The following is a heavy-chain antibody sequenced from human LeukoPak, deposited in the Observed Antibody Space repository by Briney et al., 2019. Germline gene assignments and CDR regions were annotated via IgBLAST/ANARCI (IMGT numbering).Heavy chain of an antibody. D-gene: IGHD4-23*01. CDR2: IYQSGIT. V-gene: IGHV4-38-2*02. J-gene: IGHJ4*02. CDR3: ARVGTTVVTQGMDS. Sequence: SETLSLTCTVSGYSISSGYYWGWIRQPPGKGLEWIWTIYQSGITYYKPSLKSRVTISVDTSKNQFSLRLTSVTAADTAVYYCARVGTTVVTQGMDSWGQGTLVTVSS. CDR1: GYSISSGYY.